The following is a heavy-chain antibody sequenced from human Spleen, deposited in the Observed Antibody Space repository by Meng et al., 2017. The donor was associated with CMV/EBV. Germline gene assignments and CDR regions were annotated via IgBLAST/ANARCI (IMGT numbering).Heavy chain of an antibody. CDR1: GASISSYY. J-gene: IGHJ4*02. Sequence: SETLSLTCTVSGASISSYYWAWIRQPPGKGLEWIGYIYYRGTTKYNPSLKSRLTISLDTSKKQFSLKLSSVTAADTAMYYCAREDYGGNLDYWGQGTLVTVSS. CDR3: AREDYGGNLDY. V-gene: IGHV4-59*01. CDR2: IYYRGTT. D-gene: IGHD4-23*01.